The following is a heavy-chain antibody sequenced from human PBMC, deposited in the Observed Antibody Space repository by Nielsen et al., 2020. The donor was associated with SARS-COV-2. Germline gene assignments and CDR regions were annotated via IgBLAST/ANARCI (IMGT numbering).Heavy chain of an antibody. J-gene: IGHJ6*02. V-gene: IGHV1-2*06. Sequence: WVRQAPGQGLEWVGRINPGGSGTRYAQKFQGRVTMTRDTSITTAYMELSSLTSDDTAVYYCARVLAYCGGDCYSDYYYYYAMDVWGQGTTVTVSS. CDR2: INPGGSGT. CDR3: ARVLAYCGGDCYSDYYYYYAMDV. D-gene: IGHD2-21*02.